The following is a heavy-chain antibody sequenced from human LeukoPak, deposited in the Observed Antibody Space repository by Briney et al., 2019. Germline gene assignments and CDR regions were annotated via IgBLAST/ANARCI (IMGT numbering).Heavy chain of an antibody. J-gene: IGHJ5*02. Sequence: SQTLSLTCTVSGGSISSGAFYNNWIRQRPGKGLEWIGYIYYTGSTSYNPSLKSRATMSVDTSMNQVSLKLTSLTAADTAVYYCARMGDDFWSGYYHNWFDPWGQGTLVTVSS. CDR3: ARMGDDFWSGYYHNWFDP. CDR2: IYYTGST. V-gene: IGHV4-31*03. D-gene: IGHD3-3*01. CDR1: GGSISSGAFY.